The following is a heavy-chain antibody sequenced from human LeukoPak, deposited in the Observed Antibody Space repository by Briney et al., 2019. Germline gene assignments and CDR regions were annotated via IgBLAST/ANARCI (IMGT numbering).Heavy chain of an antibody. D-gene: IGHD5-24*01. V-gene: IGHV4-34*01. CDR1: GGSFSGYY. CDR3: ARARVEMATIRGLCFDY. Sequence: SETLSLTCAVYGGSFSGYYWSWIRQPPGKGREWIGEINHSGSTNYNPSLKSRVTISVDTSKNQFSLKLSSVTAADTAVYYCARARVEMATIRGLCFDYWGQGTLVTVSS. J-gene: IGHJ4*02. CDR2: INHSGST.